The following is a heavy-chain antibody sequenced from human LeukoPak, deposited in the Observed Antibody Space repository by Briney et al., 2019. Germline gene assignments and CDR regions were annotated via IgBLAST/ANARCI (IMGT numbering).Heavy chain of an antibody. Sequence: SETLSLTCTVSGGSISSSSYYWGWIRQPPGKGLEWIGSIYYSGSTYYNPSLKCRVTISVDTSKNQFSLKLSSVTAADTAVYYCSRSRGGYSYGSKFDYWGQGTLVTVSS. J-gene: IGHJ4*02. V-gene: IGHV4-39*01. CDR2: IYYSGST. D-gene: IGHD5-18*01. CDR1: GGSISSSSYY. CDR3: SRSRGGYSYGSKFDY.